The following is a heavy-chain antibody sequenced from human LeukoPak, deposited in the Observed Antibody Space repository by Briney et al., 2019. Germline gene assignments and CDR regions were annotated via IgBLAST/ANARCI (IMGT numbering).Heavy chain of an antibody. V-gene: IGHV3-21*01. CDR2: ISSSSSYI. CDR3: ARDRLGGYYKDRPFDY. J-gene: IGHJ4*02. CDR1: GFTFSSYS. D-gene: IGHD4-17*01. Sequence: PGGSLRLSCAASGFTFSSYSMNWVRQAPGKGLEWVSSISSSSSYIYYADSVKGRFTISRDNAKNSLYLQMNSLRAEDTAVYYCARDRLGGYYKDRPFDYWGQGTLVTVSS.